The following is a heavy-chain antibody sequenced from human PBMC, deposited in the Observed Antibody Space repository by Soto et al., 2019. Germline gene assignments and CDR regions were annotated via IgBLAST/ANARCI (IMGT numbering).Heavy chain of an antibody. D-gene: IGHD6-19*01. V-gene: IGHV1-69*13. J-gene: IGHJ3*02. CDR2: IIPIFGTA. CDR1: GGTFSSYA. CDR3: ARGGAVAGGASDI. Sequence: SVKVSCKASGGTFSSYAISWVRQAPGQGLEWMGGIIPIFGTANYAQKLQGRVTITADESTSTAYMELSSLRSEDTAVYYCARGGAVAGGASDIWGQGTMVTVSS.